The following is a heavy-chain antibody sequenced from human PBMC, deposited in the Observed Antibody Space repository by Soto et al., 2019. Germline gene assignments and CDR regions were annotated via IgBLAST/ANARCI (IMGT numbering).Heavy chain of an antibody. CDR1: EGTFSSYA. CDR2: IIPIFGTA. D-gene: IGHD2-2*02. CDR3: ARPYQDIVVVPAAIPPIYYYYGMDV. V-gene: IGHV1-69*01. Sequence: QVQLVQSGAEVKKPGSSVKVSCKASEGTFSSYAISWVRQAPGQGLEWMGGIIPIFGTANYAQKFQGRVTITADESTSTAYMELSSLRSEDTAVYYCARPYQDIVVVPAAIPPIYYYYGMDVWGQGTTVTVSS. J-gene: IGHJ6*02.